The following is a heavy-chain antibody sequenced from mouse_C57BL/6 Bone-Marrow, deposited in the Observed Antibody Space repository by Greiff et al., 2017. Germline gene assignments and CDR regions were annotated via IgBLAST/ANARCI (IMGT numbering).Heavy chain of an antibody. CDR1: GYTFTSYG. CDR3: AGVWSSWFAY. D-gene: IGHD2-10*02. CDR2: IFPRSGNT. J-gene: IGHJ3*01. Sequence: VKLMESGAELARPGASVKLSCKASGYTFTSYGISWVKQRTGQGLEWIGEIFPRSGNTYYNEKFKGKATLTADKSSSTAYMELRSLTSEDSAVYFCAGVWSSWFAYWGQGTLVTVSA. V-gene: IGHV1-81*01.